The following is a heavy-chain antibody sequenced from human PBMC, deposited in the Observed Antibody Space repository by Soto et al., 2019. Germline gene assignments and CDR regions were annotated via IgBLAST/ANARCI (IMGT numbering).Heavy chain of an antibody. CDR1: GFTFSSYG. CDR2: ISYDGSNK. J-gene: IGHJ4*02. CDR3: AKDNGVGFDY. Sequence: GGSLRLSCAAFGFTFSSYGMHWVRQAPGKGLEWVAVISYDGSNKYYADSVKGRFTISRDNSKNTLYLQMNSLRAEDTAVYYCAKDNGVGFDYWGQGTLVTVSS. D-gene: IGHD3-10*01. V-gene: IGHV3-30*18.